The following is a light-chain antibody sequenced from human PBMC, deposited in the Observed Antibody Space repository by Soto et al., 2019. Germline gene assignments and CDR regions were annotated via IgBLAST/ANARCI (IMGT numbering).Light chain of an antibody. CDR1: SSDVGSYNY. Sequence: QSALTQPASVSGSPGQSITISCTGTSSDVGSYNYVSWYQQHPGKAPKLMIYEVSNRPSGVSHRFSGSKSGNTASLTISGLQAEDETIYYCSSYTSTSTDVFGTGTKVTVL. CDR2: EVS. J-gene: IGLJ1*01. V-gene: IGLV2-14*01. CDR3: SSYTSTSTDV.